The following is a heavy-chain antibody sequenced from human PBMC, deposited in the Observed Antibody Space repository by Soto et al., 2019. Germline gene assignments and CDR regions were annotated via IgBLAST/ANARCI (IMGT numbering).Heavy chain of an antibody. Sequence: SETLSLTCSVSGGSVSSGAYFWSWIRQHPGKGLEWIGYIYYSGSTYSNPSLKSRVTISLDTSKNQFPLKLSSVTAADTAVYYCASRHGSNGYNDAFDIWGQGTMVTVSS. D-gene: IGHD3-22*01. J-gene: IGHJ3*02. CDR3: ASRHGSNGYNDAFDI. V-gene: IGHV4-31*03. CDR2: IYYSGST. CDR1: GGSVSSGAYF.